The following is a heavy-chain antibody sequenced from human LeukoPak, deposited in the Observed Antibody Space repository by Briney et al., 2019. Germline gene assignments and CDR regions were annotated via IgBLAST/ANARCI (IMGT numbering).Heavy chain of an antibody. J-gene: IGHJ4*02. Sequence: GGSLRLSCSASRFTFSSYTMNWVRQAPGKGLEWVSSIDPSSTYIYYADSVKGRFTISRDNAQNSLYLQMNSLRAEDTAVYYCARDSLPYYDFWSGTPLDYWGQGTLVTVSS. CDR2: IDPSSTYI. CDR1: RFTFSSYT. D-gene: IGHD3-3*01. V-gene: IGHV3-21*01. CDR3: ARDSLPYYDFWSGTPLDY.